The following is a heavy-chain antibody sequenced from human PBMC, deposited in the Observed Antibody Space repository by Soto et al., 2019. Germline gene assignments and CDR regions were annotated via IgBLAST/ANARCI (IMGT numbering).Heavy chain of an antibody. Sequence: SETLSLTCTVSGGSISSGGYYWSWIRQHPGKGLEWIGYIYYSGSTYYNPSLKSRVTISVDTSKNQFSLKLSSVTAADTAVYYCARDGVVCISTTCFGFFDSWGQGTLVTVSS. CDR3: ARDGVVCISTTCFGFFDS. J-gene: IGHJ4*02. CDR1: GGSISSGGYY. CDR2: IYYSGST. D-gene: IGHD2-2*01. V-gene: IGHV4-31*03.